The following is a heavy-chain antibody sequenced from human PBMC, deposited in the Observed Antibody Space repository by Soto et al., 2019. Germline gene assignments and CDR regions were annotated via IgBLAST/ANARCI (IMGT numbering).Heavy chain of an antibody. Sequence: SETLSRTWSISGGSVTSYCWSWIRQPAGKGLEWIGRIYADGGTTYNPSLKGRVAMSVASSKTQFSLKLSSVTAADTAVYYCVRDERDYYYGPDVWGRGTTVTVSS. CDR1: GGSVTSYC. CDR3: VRDERDYYYGPDV. D-gene: IGHD6-25*01. V-gene: IGHV4-4*07. J-gene: IGHJ6*02. CDR2: IYADGGT.